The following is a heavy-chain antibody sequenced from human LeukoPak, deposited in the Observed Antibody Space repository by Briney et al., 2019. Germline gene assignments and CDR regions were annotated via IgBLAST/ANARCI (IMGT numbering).Heavy chain of an antibody. Sequence: SVKXSCKASGDTLSTHAVSWVRQAPGQGLEWMGVILPVSDSANYAQKFQGRVSITTDEATSTTYMQLSGLRPEDTAVYYCARVADLEVPEPYFDFWGQGTLVTVSS. CDR2: ILPVSDSA. CDR1: GDTLSTHA. J-gene: IGHJ4*02. D-gene: IGHD1-1*01. V-gene: IGHV1-69*05. CDR3: ARVADLEVPEPYFDF.